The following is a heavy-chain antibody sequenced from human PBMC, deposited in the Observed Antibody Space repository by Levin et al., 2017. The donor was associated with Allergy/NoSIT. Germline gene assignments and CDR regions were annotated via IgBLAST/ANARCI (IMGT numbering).Heavy chain of an antibody. CDR2: ISYDGSNK. CDR3: AKGYSSSWYEDEYFQH. D-gene: IGHD6-13*01. V-gene: IGHV3-30*18. Sequence: GGSLRLSCAASGFTFSSYGMHWVRQAPGKGLEWVAVISYDGSNKYYADSVKGRFTISRDNSKNTLYLQMNSLRAEDTAVYYCAKGYSSSWYEDEYFQHWGQGTLVTVSS. J-gene: IGHJ1*01. CDR1: GFTFSSYG.